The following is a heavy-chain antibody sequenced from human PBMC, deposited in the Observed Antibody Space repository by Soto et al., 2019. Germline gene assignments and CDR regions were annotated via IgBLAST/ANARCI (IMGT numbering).Heavy chain of an antibody. D-gene: IGHD3-3*01. V-gene: IGHV4-31*02. CDR1: GGSISSGSYY. Sequence: PSGTLSLTCIVSGGSISSGSYYWSWIRQHPGKGLEWIGYIYYSGSTYYNPSLKSRVTISVDTSKNQFSLKLSSVTAADTAVYYCARELTGGLRFLGVGMDVWGKGATFTNSS. CDR2: IYYSGST. CDR3: ARELTGGLRFLGVGMDV. J-gene: IGHJ6*04.